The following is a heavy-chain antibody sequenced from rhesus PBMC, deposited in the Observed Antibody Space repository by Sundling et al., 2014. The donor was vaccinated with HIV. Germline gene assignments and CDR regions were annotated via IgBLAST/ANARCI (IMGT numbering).Heavy chain of an antibody. CDR3: ARDDGSSYDY. D-gene: IGHD4-29*01. J-gene: IGHJ4*01. CDR2: IGGSSGST. V-gene: IGHV4-165*01. CDR1: GGSISESYY. Sequence: QVQLQESGPGLVKPSETLSLTCGVSGGSISESYYWNWIRQPPGKGLEWIGYIGGSSGSTYYNPSLKSRVTFSTDTSKNQFSLNMTSVTAADTAVYYCARDDGSSYDYWGQGVLVTVSS.